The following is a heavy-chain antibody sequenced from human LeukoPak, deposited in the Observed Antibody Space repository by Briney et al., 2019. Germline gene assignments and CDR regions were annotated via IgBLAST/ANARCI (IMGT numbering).Heavy chain of an antibody. CDR3: ARESQLWDAFDI. CDR1: AGSISSYY. J-gene: IGHJ3*02. V-gene: IGHV4-59*01. CDR2: IYYSGST. D-gene: IGHD5-18*01. Sequence: SETLSLTCTVSAGSISSYYWSWIRQPPGKGLEWIGYIYYSGSTNYNPSLKSRVTISVDTSKNQFSLKLSSVTAADTAVYYCARESQLWDAFDIWGQGTMVTVSS.